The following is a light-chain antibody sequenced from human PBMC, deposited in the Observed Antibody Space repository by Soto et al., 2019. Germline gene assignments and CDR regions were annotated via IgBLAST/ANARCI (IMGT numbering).Light chain of an antibody. CDR2: GAF. Sequence: EVGLTQSPRTLSLSPGERATLSCRASQNINSNYLAWYQQKPGQAPRLLIYGAFTSATGIPDRFSGSGSGTAFTLTISRLEPADFAVYYCHPCGESPRTFGSGIKVAIK. J-gene: IGKJ1*01. CDR3: HPCGESPRT. V-gene: IGKV3-20*01. CDR1: QNINSNY.